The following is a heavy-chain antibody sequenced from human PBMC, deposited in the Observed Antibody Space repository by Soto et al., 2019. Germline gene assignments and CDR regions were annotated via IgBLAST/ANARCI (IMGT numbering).Heavy chain of an antibody. V-gene: IGHV2-5*01. Sequence: SGPTLVNPTQTLTLTCTFSGFSLSTSGVGVGWIRQPPGKALEWLALIYWNDDKRYSPALKSRLTITKDTSKNQVVLTMTNMDPVDTATYYCAHRRLRTNCSSTSWYLPYYYYYYGMDVWGEGTTVTVSS. J-gene: IGHJ6*04. CDR1: GFSLSTSGVG. D-gene: IGHD2-2*01. CDR2: IYWNDDK. CDR3: AHRRLRTNCSSTSWYLPYYYYYYGMDV.